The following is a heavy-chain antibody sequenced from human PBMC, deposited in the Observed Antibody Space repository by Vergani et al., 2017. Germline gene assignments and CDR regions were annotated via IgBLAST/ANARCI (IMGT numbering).Heavy chain of an antibody. CDR3: ARKHISNDYDSSGYYYMGYYYGMDV. CDR1: GFTFSDYY. D-gene: IGHD3-22*01. J-gene: IGHJ6*02. Sequence: QVQLVESGGGLVKPGGSLRLSCAASGFTFSDYYMSWIRQAPGKGLEWVSYISSSGSTIYYADSVKGRFTISRDNAKNSLYLQLHSLRAEDTAVYYCARKHISNDYDSSGYYYMGYYYGMDVWGQGTTVTVSS. V-gene: IGHV3-11*01. CDR2: ISSSGSTI.